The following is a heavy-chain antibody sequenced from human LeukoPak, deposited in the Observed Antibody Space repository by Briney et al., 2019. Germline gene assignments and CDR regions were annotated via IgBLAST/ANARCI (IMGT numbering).Heavy chain of an antibody. CDR3: ARDEYYDFWSGYYPVSGYYYGMDV. CDR1: GFTFSSYA. Sequence: GGSLRLSCAASGFTFSSYAMHWVRQAPGKGLEWVAVISYDGSNKYYADSVKGRFTISRDNSKNTLYLRMNSLRAEDTAVYYCARDEYYDFWSGYYPVSGYYYGMDVWGQGTTVTVSS. CDR2: ISYDGSNK. J-gene: IGHJ6*02. D-gene: IGHD3-3*01. V-gene: IGHV3-30-3*01.